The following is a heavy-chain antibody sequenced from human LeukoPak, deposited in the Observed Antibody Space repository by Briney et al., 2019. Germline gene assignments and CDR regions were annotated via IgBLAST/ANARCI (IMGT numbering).Heavy chain of an antibody. Sequence: GGSLRLSCAASGFTFSDYYMSWIRQAPGKGLEWVSYISSSGSTIYYADSVKDRFTISRDNAKNSLYLQMNSLRAEDTAVYYCARAGTRGYCSSTSCYSTAPGSYYYYGMDVWGQGTTVTVSS. CDR1: GFTFSDYY. D-gene: IGHD2-2*01. J-gene: IGHJ6*02. CDR3: ARAGTRGYCSSTSCYSTAPGSYYYYGMDV. V-gene: IGHV3-11*01. CDR2: ISSSGSTI.